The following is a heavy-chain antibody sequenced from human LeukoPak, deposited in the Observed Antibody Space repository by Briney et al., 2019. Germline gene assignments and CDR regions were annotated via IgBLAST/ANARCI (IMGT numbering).Heavy chain of an antibody. CDR2: IYYTGTP. J-gene: IGHJ4*02. V-gene: IGHV4-39*02. CDR1: GGSISSRTYY. Sequence: SETLSLTCTVSGGSISSRTYYWGWICKPPGEGLEWYGSIYYTGTPCYNPSLRSRDTVSVDTSKSHFSLNLRSVTAADTALYYCASAPRQASIGGLDYWGQGTLVTVSS. D-gene: IGHD1-26*01. CDR3: ASAPRQASIGGLDY.